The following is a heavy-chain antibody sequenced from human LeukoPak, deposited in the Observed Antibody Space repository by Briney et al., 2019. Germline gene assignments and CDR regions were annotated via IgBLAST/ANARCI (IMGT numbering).Heavy chain of an antibody. V-gene: IGHV4-59*08. J-gene: IGHJ5*01. CDR1: GCSISSYY. CDR2: IYYSGST. D-gene: IGHD6-13*01. CDR3: ARQTESSSSWYIKWLDS. Sequence: SETLSLTCTVAGCSISSYYWSWSRQPPGEGLEWIEYIYYSGSTNYNPSLKSRITISVDTSKKQFSLKLSVVTAAAAAVYCGARQTESSSSWYIKWLDSWGQATLVTV.